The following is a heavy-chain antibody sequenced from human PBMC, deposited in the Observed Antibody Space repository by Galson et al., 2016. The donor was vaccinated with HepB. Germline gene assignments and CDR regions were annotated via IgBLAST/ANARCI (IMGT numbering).Heavy chain of an antibody. Sequence: SVKVSCKASGYTFTGYYMHWVRQAPGQGPEWMGWISAANGNTLYAPKFQGRVTLTTDTSTSTAYMELTSLKSDDTAVYYCARSSFGVSNPWGQGTLVTVSS. CDR1: GYTFTGYY. V-gene: IGHV1-18*04. CDR3: ARSSFGVSNP. CDR2: ISAANGNT. J-gene: IGHJ5*02. D-gene: IGHD3-3*01.